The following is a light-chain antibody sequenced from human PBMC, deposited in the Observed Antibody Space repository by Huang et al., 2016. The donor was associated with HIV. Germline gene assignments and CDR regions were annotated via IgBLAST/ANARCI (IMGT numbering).Light chain of an antibody. CDR3: QQGYNTPRT. J-gene: IGKJ2*01. CDR1: QNINNH. Sequence: DIQMTQSPPSLSASVGDRVTITCRASQNINNHLNWYQQRLGKAPKLLSFGASTLYSGVPLSKFSGSGSGTNFTLTITGLQPEDSATYYCQQGYNTPRTFGQGTHLEI. CDR2: GAS. V-gene: IGKV1-39*01.